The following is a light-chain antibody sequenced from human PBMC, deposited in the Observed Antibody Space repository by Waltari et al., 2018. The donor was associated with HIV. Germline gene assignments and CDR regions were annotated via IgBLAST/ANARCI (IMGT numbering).Light chain of an antibody. J-gene: IGKJ4*01. CDR1: RSILYSSNNQNY. CDR2: WAS. CDR3: QQYFATPPT. V-gene: IGKV4-1*01. Sequence: DLVMTQSPDSLAVSLGERATIKCKSSRSILYSSNNQNYLAWYQQKPGQPPKLLIYWASTRQSGVPDRFSGSGSGTDFTLTISSLQAEDVAVYSCQQYFATPPTFGGGTKVEIK.